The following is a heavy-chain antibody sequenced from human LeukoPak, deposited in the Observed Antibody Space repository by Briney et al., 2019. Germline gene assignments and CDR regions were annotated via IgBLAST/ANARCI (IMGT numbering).Heavy chain of an antibody. Sequence: GGSLRLSCAASGFTFRSYSMSWVRQAPGKGLEWVSSISGSGRSMDYADSVKGRFTNSRYNSKNSLYLQMNNLKADDTAVYYCAREDCTNTKCFGGDDYWGQGTLVTVSS. CDR1: GFTFRSYS. CDR2: ISGSGRSM. J-gene: IGHJ4*02. V-gene: IGHV3-21*06. CDR3: AREDCTNTKCFGGDDY. D-gene: IGHD2-8*01.